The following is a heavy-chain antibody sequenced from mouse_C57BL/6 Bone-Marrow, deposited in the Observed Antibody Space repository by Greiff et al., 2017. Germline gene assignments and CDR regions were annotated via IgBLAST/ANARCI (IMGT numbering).Heavy chain of an antibody. Sequence: VQLQQSGAELVRPGASVKLSCTASGFNIKDDYMHWVKQRPEQGLEWIGWIDPENGDTEYASKFQGKATITADTSSNTAYLQLSSLTSEDTAVYYCTTGSGPFAYWGQGTLVTVSA. CDR2: IDPENGDT. D-gene: IGHD3-2*02. V-gene: IGHV14-4*01. CDR1: GFNIKDDY. CDR3: TTGSGPFAY. J-gene: IGHJ3*01.